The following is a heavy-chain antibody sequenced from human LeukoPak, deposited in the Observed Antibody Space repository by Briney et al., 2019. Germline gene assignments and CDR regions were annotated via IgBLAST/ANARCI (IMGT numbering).Heavy chain of an antibody. Sequence: SETLSPTCAVYGGSFSGYYWSWIRQPPGKGLEWIGEINHSGSTNYNPSLKSRVTISVDTSKNQFSLKLSSVTAADTAVYYCARLGDYDYVWGSWQTEHDAFDIWGQGTMVTVSS. CDR2: INHSGST. J-gene: IGHJ3*02. V-gene: IGHV4-34*01. D-gene: IGHD3-16*01. CDR3: ARLGDYDYVWGSWQTEHDAFDI. CDR1: GGSFSGYY.